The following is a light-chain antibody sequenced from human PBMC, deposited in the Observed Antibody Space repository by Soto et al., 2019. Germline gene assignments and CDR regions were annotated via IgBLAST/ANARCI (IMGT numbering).Light chain of an antibody. V-gene: IGLV1-47*01. CDR3: AAWDDSLSVVV. J-gene: IGLJ2*01. CDR2: RNN. Sequence: QAVVPQPPSASGTPGQRVTISCSGSSSNIGTNDVSWYQQLPGTAPKLLIYRNNQRPSGVPDRFSGSKSGTSASLAISGLRSGDEADYYCAAWDDSLSVVVFGGGTKLTVL. CDR1: SSNIGTND.